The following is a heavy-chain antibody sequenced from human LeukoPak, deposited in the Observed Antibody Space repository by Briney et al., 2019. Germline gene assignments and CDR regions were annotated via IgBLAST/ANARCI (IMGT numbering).Heavy chain of an antibody. J-gene: IGHJ5*02. CDR1: GYTFTSYA. D-gene: IGHD6-13*01. Sequence: GASVKVSCKASGYTFTSYAMHWVRQAPGQRLEWMGWINPDSGGINYAQKFQGRVTMTRDTSIGTAYMELSRLTSDDTAVYYCARGGYNSSWYWFDPWGQGTLVTVSS. V-gene: IGHV1-2*02. CDR2: INPDSGGI. CDR3: ARGGYNSSWYWFDP.